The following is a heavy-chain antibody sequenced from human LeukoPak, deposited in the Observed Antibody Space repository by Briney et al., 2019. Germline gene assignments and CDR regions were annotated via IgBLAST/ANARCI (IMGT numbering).Heavy chain of an antibody. V-gene: IGHV3-66*01. D-gene: IGHD2-2*01. CDR2: IYSGGST. CDR1: GFTVSSNY. J-gene: IGHJ5*02. CDR3: ARDHDCSSTSCYLFSLGWFDP. Sequence: GGSLRLSCAASGFTVSSNYMSWVRQAPGKGLEWVSVIYSGGSTYYADSVKGRFTISRDNSKNTLYLQMNSLRAEDTAVYYCARDHDCSSTSCYLFSLGWFDPWGQGTLVTVSS.